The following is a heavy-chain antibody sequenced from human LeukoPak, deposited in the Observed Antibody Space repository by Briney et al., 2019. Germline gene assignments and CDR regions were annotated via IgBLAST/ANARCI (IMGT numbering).Heavy chain of an antibody. CDR1: GYSFTDYY. V-gene: IGHV1-2*02. Sequence: ASVKVSCKTSGYSFTDYYMHWVRQAPGQGLEWMGWINPNSGGTSSAQKFQGRVTMTRDTSITTVYMEVSWLTSDDTAIYYCARADRLHGGPYLIGPWGQGTLDTVSS. D-gene: IGHD2-21*01. J-gene: IGHJ5*02. CDR3: ARADRLHGGPYLIGP. CDR2: INPNSGGT.